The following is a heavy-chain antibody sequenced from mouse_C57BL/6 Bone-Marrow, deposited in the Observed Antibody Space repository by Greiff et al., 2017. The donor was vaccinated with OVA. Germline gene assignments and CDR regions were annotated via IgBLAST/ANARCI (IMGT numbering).Heavy chain of an antibody. CDR2: ISSGSSTI. Sequence: DVQLVESGGGLVKPGGSLKLSCAASGFTFSDYGMHWVRQAPEKGLEWVAYISSGSSTIYYADTVKGRFTISRDNAKNTLFLQMTSLRSEDTAMYYCARRYRGYFDYWGQGTTLTVSS. J-gene: IGHJ2*01. V-gene: IGHV5-17*01. D-gene: IGHD1-1*01. CDR3: ARRYRGYFDY. CDR1: GFTFSDYG.